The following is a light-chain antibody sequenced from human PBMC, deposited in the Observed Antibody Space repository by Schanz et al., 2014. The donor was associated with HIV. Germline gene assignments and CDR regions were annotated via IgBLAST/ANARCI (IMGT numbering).Light chain of an antibody. CDR1: SSDVGGYNY. Sequence: QSVLTQPASVSGSPGQSVTISCTGTSSDVGGYNYVSWYQHHPDTAPKLMIYDVNKRPSGVPDRFSGSKSGNTASLTISGLQSEDEADYYCAGWDDSLNVWVFGGGTKLTVL. CDR2: DVN. CDR3: AGWDDSLNVWV. J-gene: IGLJ3*02. V-gene: IGLV2-11*01.